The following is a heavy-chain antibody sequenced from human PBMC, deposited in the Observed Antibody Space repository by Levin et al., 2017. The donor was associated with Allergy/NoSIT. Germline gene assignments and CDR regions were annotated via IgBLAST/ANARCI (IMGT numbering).Heavy chain of an antibody. D-gene: IGHD6-13*01. J-gene: IGHJ5*02. CDR1: GYTFMSYG. CDR2: VSADNVYT. Sequence: PRASVKVSCKASGYTFMSYGITWVRQAPGQGLEWMGWVSADNVYTNYAQKFQGRVTMTTDTSTSTAYMELRNLRSDDTAVYYCARDAEERQQLGLNWFDPWGQGTLVTVSS. CDR3: ARDAEERQQLGLNWFDP. V-gene: IGHV1-18*01.